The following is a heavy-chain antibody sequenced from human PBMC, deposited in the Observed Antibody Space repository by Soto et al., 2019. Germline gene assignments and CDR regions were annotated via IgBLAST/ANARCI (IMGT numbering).Heavy chain of an antibody. CDR1: GFTSSGCY. V-gene: IGHV1-2*02. D-gene: IGHD2-15*01. CDR3: ARSPYSLEGDGQHYYYGMDL. Sequence: GASVKVSCKPSGFTSSGCYLHWVRQAPGQGLEWMGWIKPNTDDTDYAQKFQGRVTLTWDTSSSAGYMDLSRLRSDDTAVYYCARSPYSLEGDGQHYYYGMDLWGLGTTVTVSS. J-gene: IGHJ6*02. CDR2: IKPNTDDT.